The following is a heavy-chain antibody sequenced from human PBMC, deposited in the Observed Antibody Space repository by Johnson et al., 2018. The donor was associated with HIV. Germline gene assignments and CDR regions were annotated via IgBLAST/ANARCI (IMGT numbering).Heavy chain of an antibody. D-gene: IGHD6-13*01. CDR1: GITVSSNY. CDR2: IYSGGTT. J-gene: IGHJ3*02. Sequence: VQLVESGGGLVQPGGTLRLSCAASGITVSSNYMTWVRQAPGRGLEWVSLIYSGGTTYYADSVQGRFTISRDNSKNTLYLQMNSLRAEDTAVYYCARWQQLATDAFDIWGQGTMVTVSS. V-gene: IGHV3-66*01. CDR3: ARWQQLATDAFDI.